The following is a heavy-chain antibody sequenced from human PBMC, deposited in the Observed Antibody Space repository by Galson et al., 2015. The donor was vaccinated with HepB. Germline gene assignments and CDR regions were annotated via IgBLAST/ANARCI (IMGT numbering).Heavy chain of an antibody. CDR2: VSGSGGST. J-gene: IGHJ3*02. CDR3: AKDFGAGLIVPVNNDGWAGAFDI. D-gene: IGHD2-2*01. Sequence: SLRLSCAASGFTFSGSAMNWVRQAPGKGLEWVSAVSGSGGSTYYADSVKGRFTISRDNSKNTLFLQMNGLRAEDTAVYYCAKDFGAGLIVPVNNDGWAGAFDIWGQGTMVTVSS. V-gene: IGHV3-23*01. CDR1: GFTFSGSA.